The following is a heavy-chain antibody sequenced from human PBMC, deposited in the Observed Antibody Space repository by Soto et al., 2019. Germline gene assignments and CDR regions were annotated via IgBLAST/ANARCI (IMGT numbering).Heavy chain of an antibody. D-gene: IGHD3-22*01. CDR3: AKEFYYDASGQYSDLYFDS. V-gene: IGHV3-23*01. CDR2: ISTRGGRT. Sequence: EVLLWESGGGLTQPGGSLRLACAASGFSFSSYAMSWVRQAPPQGLEWVSSISTRGGRTYYADSVKGRFSISRDNSATDVYLDMDNLRAEYTGIYYCAKEFYYDASGQYSDLYFDSWGQGALVTVSS. CDR1: GFSFSSYA. J-gene: IGHJ4*02.